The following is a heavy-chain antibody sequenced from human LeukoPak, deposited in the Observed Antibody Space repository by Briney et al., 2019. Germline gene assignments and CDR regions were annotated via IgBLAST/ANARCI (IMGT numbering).Heavy chain of an antibody. CDR2: ISAYNGNT. D-gene: IGHD1-26*01. CDR1: GYTFTSYG. Sequence: ASVKVSCKASGYTFTSYGISWVRQAPGQGLEWVGWISAYNGNTNYAQKLQGRVTMTTDTSTSTAYMELRSLRSDDTAVYYCARDSVVGATGRYYYYMDVWGKGTTVTISS. J-gene: IGHJ6*03. V-gene: IGHV1-18*01. CDR3: ARDSVVGATGRYYYYMDV.